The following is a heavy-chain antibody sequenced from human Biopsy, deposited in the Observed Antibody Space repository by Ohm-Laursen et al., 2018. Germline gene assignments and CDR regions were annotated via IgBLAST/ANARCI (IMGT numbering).Heavy chain of an antibody. Sequence: SDTLSLTCTVSGDSLTGDYWSWIRQSPGKGLEWIGSISDTGSTNYNPSLRGRVTISVDTSKKQFSLKVSSVTPADTAVFFCARLYRLDDYWNDDPPDAFDVWGQGTMVTVSS. D-gene: IGHD3-3*01. J-gene: IGHJ3*01. CDR1: GDSLTGDY. CDR2: ISDTGST. V-gene: IGHV4-59*07. CDR3: ARLYRLDDYWNDDPPDAFDV.